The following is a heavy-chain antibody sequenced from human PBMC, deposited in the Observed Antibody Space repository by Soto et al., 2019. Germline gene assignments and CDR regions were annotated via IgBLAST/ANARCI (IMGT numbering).Heavy chain of an antibody. Sequence: QVQLVESGGGVVQPGRSLRLSCAASGFTFSSYAMHWVRQAPGKGLEWVAVISYDGSNKYYADSVKGRFTISRDNSKNTLYLQMNSLRAEDTAVYYCARGLRIAARSYYFDYCGQGHLVTVSS. CDR2: ISYDGSNK. CDR1: GFTFSSYA. D-gene: IGHD6-6*01. V-gene: IGHV3-30-3*01. J-gene: IGHJ4*02. CDR3: ARGLRIAARSYYFDY.